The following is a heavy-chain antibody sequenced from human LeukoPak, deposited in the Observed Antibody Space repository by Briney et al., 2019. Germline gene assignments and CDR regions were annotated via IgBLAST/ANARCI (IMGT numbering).Heavy chain of an antibody. CDR2: IYTSGST. J-gene: IGHJ4*02. D-gene: IGHD1-26*01. CDR3: AMGTELLSVDY. V-gene: IGHV4-61*02. CDR1: GASISSGSYY. Sequence: PSQTLSLTCTVSGASISSGSYYWSWIRQPAGKGLEWIGRIYTSGSTTYNPSLKSRVTISVDTSKNQFSLKLSSVTAADTAVYYCAMGTELLSVDYWGQGTLVTVSS.